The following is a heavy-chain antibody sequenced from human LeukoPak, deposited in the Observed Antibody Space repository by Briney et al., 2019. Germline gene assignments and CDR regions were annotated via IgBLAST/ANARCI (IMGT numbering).Heavy chain of an antibody. J-gene: IGHJ5*02. D-gene: IGHD2-15*01. V-gene: IGHV4-38-2*02. CDR1: GYSISSDYY. CDR2: IYYSGST. CDR3: ARTSYCSGGSCYSGWFDP. Sequence: SETLSLTCTVSGYSISSDYYWGWIRQPPGKGLEWIGSIYYSGSTYYNPSLKSRVTISVDTSKNQFSLKLSSVTAADTAVYYCARTSYCSGGSCYSGWFDPWGQGTLVTVSS.